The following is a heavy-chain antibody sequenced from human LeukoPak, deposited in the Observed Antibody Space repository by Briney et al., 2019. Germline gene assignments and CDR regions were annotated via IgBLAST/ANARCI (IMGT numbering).Heavy chain of an antibody. D-gene: IGHD2-21*01. CDR1: GYIFTKYV. Sequence: GASVKVSCKASGYIFTKYVVHWVRQAPGQRPEWMGWIKAGNGDTKYSQNFQDRLTITRDTSAGTVYMELSSLTSEDTALYYCARDDCGDTCYPGGYWGQGTLVTVSS. V-gene: IGHV1-3*01. CDR2: IKAGNGDT. J-gene: IGHJ4*02. CDR3: ARDDCGDTCYPGGY.